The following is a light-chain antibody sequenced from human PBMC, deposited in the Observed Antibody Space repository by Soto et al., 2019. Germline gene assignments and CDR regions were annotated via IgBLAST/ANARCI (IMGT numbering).Light chain of an antibody. CDR2: AAS. J-gene: IGKJ1*01. Sequence: DIPMTQSPSSLSASVRDRVTITCRGSQGISNYLAWYQQKPGKVPKLLIYAASTLQSGVPSRFSGSGSGTDFTLTISSLQPEDVATYYCQKYDSAPWTFGQGTKVEIK. CDR1: QGISNY. CDR3: QKYDSAPWT. V-gene: IGKV1-27*01.